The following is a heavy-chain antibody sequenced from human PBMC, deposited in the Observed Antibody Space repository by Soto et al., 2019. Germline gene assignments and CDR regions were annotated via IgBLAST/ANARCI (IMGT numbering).Heavy chain of an antibody. CDR3: ARSEEQQLVPY. CDR2: ISSSSSYI. V-gene: IGHV3-21*01. CDR1: GFTFSSYS. J-gene: IGHJ4*02. Sequence: GESLKISCAASGFTFSSYSMNWVRQAPGKGLEWVSSISSSSSYIYYADSVKGRFTISRDNAKNSLYLQMNSLRAEDTAVYYCARSEEQQLVPYWGQGTLVTVSS. D-gene: IGHD6-13*01.